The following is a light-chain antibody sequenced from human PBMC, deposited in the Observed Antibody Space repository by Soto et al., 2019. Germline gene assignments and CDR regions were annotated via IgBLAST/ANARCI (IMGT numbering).Light chain of an antibody. J-gene: IGKJ3*01. CDR2: GAS. V-gene: IGKV3-15*01. Sequence: EIVMTQSPATLSVSPGERATLSCRASQSVSSNLAWYQQKPGQAPRLLIYGASTRATGIPARFSGSGSGTEFTLTISSLQSEDFAVYYCQQYNNWPPSPPTFGPGTKVDIK. CDR3: QQYNNWPPSPPT. CDR1: QSVSSN.